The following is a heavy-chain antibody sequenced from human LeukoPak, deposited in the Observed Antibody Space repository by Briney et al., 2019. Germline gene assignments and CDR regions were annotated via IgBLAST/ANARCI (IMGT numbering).Heavy chain of an antibody. Sequence: GGSLRLSCAGSGFTFRSYGMHWVRQAPGKGLEWVALISSDGNDKVYGDSVKGRFTISRDDSKSTLYLQMNSLRVEDTAVYYCTTKVIRGNSGDDYDDWGQGTLVSVSS. CDR2: ISSDGNDK. CDR3: TTKVIRGNSGDDYDD. J-gene: IGHJ1*01. V-gene: IGHV3-30*03. D-gene: IGHD5-12*01. CDR1: GFTFRSYG.